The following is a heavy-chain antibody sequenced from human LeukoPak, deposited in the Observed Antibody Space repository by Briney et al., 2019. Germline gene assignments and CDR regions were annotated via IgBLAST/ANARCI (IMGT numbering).Heavy chain of an antibody. J-gene: IGHJ4*02. D-gene: IGHD3-22*01. CDR3: ARGRTEGYYDRSDL. V-gene: IGHV1-69*13. CDR1: GGTFSTYS. Sequence: GASVRVSCKASGGTFSTYSITWVRQAPGQGLEWMGGIIPISGTANYAQKFQGRVTITADGSTSTAYMELASLKSEDTAVYYCARGRTEGYYDRSDLWGQGTLVTVSS. CDR2: IIPISGTA.